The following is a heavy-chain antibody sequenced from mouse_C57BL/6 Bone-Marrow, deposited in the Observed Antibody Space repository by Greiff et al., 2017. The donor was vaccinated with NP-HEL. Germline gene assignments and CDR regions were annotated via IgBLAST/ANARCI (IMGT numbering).Heavy chain of an antibody. Sequence: VKLMESGAELVKPGASVKISCKASGYEFSNYWMNWVKQRPGKGLEWIGQIYPGDGDTNYNGKFKDKATLTADKSSSTAYMQLSRLTSEDSAVYFCARGAYWGQGTLVPVSA. CDR2: IYPGDGDT. CDR3: ARGAY. V-gene: IGHV1-80*01. J-gene: IGHJ3*01. CDR1: GYEFSNYW.